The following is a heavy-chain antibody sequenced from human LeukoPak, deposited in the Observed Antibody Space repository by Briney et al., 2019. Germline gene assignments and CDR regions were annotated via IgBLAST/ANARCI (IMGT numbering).Heavy chain of an antibody. CDR1: GGSISSYY. J-gene: IGHJ4*02. Sequence: SETLSLTCTVSGGSISSYYWSWIRQPAGKGLEWIGRIYTSGSINYNPSLKSRVTMSVDTSKNQFSLKLSSVTAADTAVYYCAREMFQYYDSSGTLRDWGQGTLVTVSS. CDR2: IYTSGSI. CDR3: AREMFQYYDSSGTLRD. V-gene: IGHV4-4*07. D-gene: IGHD3-22*01.